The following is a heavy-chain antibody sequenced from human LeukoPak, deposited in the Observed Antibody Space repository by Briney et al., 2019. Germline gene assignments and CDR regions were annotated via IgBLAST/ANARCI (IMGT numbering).Heavy chain of an antibody. V-gene: IGHV4-4*07. D-gene: IGHD5-18*01. CDR2: IYAGAT. Sequence: SETLSLTCTVSGGSISSHYWSWIWQPAGKGLEWIGRIYAGATNYNPSLKSRVTMSVDTSKNQFSLKLSSVTAADTAVYYCARDMNTSVDPSAPFDNWGQGSLVTVSS. CDR1: GGSISSHY. CDR3: ARDMNTSVDPSAPFDN. J-gene: IGHJ4*02.